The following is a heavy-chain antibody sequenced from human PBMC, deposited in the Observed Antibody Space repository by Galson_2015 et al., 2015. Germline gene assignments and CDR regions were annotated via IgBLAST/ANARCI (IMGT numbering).Heavy chain of an antibody. CDR1: GYTFTSYG. CDR2: ISAYNGNT. V-gene: IGHV1-18*04. Sequence: SVKVSCKASGYTFTSYGISWVRQAPGQGLEWVGWISAYNGNTNYAQKLQGRVTMTTDTSTSTAYMELRSLRSDDTAVYYCARDSHPQGFGELSAYWGQGTLVTVSS. CDR3: ARDSHPQGFGELSAY. J-gene: IGHJ4*02. D-gene: IGHD3-10*01.